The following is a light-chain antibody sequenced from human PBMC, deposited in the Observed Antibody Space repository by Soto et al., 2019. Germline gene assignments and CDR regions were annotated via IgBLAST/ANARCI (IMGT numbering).Light chain of an antibody. CDR3: HQRSDRLS. Sequence: VVLTQSPAPLSLSLGESASLSCRASQSGGSNLAWYQQKRGQAPRLLIYDATERATGIPARFTGSRSGTDFTLSISRLEPDDFAVYYCHQRSDRLSFGGGTVVEI. CDR1: QSGGSN. CDR2: DAT. V-gene: IGKV3-11*01. J-gene: IGKJ4*01.